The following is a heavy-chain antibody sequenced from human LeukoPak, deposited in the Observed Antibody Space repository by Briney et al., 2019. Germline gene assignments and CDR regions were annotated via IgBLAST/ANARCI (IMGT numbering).Heavy chain of an antibody. V-gene: IGHV3-48*04. D-gene: IGHD3-16*01. CDR1: GFTFSSYS. Sequence: GGSLRLSCAASGFTFSSYSMNWVRQAPWKRLEWVSYISTGSGTISYADSVKGRFTISRDNAKNSLYLQMNSLGAEDTAVYYCATTQKGGWGQGTLVTVSS. CDR2: ISTGSGTI. J-gene: IGHJ4*02. CDR3: ATTQKGG.